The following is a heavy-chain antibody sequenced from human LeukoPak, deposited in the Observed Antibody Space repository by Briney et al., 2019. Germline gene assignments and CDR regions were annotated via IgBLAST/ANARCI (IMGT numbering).Heavy chain of an antibody. CDR1: GYFISRGYY. J-gene: IGHJ3*02. D-gene: IGHD3-10*01. CDR2: INHSGST. Sequence: SETLSLTCTVSGYFISRGYYWGWIRQPPGKWLEWIGEINHSGSTNYNPSLKSRVTISVDTSKNQFSLKLSSVTAADTAVYYCAPTGSSDAFDIWGQGTMVTVSS. CDR3: APTGSSDAFDI. V-gene: IGHV4-38-2*02.